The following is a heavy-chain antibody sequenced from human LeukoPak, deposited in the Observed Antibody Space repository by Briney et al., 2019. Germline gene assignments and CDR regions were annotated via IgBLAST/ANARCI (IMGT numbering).Heavy chain of an antibody. CDR2: IFASGSTT. Sequence: GGSLRLSCAASGFTFSGYAMNWVRQAPGKGLEWVSLIFASGSTTKYADSVKGRFTISRDNSKNTLYLQMNSLRAEDTAVYYCAKDLRPDGISDFDHWGQGTLVTVSS. D-gene: IGHD1-14*01. CDR3: AKDLRPDGISDFDH. V-gene: IGHV3-23*05. CDR1: GFTFSGYA. J-gene: IGHJ4*02.